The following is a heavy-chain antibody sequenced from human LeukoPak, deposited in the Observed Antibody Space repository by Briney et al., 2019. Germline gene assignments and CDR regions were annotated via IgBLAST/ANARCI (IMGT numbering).Heavy chain of an antibody. CDR3: AKDWNSGSSY. CDR2: IKRDGSEK. J-gene: IGHJ4*02. V-gene: IGHV3-7*01. Sequence: GSLRLSCAASGFTFSDYYMSWVRQAPGKGLEWVANIKRDGSEKYYVDSVKGRFTISRDNAKNSLYLQMNSLGAEDTAVYYCAKDWNSGSSYWGQGTLVTVSS. D-gene: IGHD3-22*01. CDR1: GFTFSDYY.